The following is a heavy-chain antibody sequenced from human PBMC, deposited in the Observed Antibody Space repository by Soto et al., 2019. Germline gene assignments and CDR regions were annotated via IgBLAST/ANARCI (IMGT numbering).Heavy chain of an antibody. CDR2: IIPIFGTA. D-gene: IGHD3-22*01. V-gene: IGHV1-69*01. J-gene: IGHJ4*02. CDR1: GGTFSSYA. CDR3: ATDTYYYDSSGQGDY. Sequence: QVQLVQSGAEVKKPGSSVKVSCKASGGTFSSYAISWVRQAPGQGLEWMGGIIPIFGTANYAQKFQGRVMINADESTSTAEMELSRLRSEDKGVYYCATDTYYYDSSGQGDYWGQGTLVTVSS.